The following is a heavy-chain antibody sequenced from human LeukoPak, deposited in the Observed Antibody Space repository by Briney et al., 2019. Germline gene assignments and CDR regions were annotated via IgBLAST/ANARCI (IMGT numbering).Heavy chain of an antibody. CDR1: GGSISSYY. CDR3: ARMYYYDSSGYYSPYFDY. CDR2: IYYSGST. Sequence: SETLSLTCTVSGGSISSYYWSWIRQPPGKGLEWIGYIYYSGSTNYNPSLKSRVTISVDTSKNQFSLKLSSVTAADTAVYYCARMYYYDSSGYYSPYFDYWGQGTLVTVSS. D-gene: IGHD3-22*01. J-gene: IGHJ4*02. V-gene: IGHV4-59*01.